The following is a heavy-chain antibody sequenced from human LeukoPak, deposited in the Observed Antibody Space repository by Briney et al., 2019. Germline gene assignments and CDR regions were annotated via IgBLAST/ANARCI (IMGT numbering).Heavy chain of an antibody. CDR2: ISGSGGST. J-gene: IGHJ4*02. V-gene: IGHV3-23*01. Sequence: GGSLRLFCAASAFTFATYAMSWVRQAPGKGLEWVSSISGSGGSTHYADSVRGRFTISRDNSKSTLYLQMNSLRAEDTAIYYCAKMPAYYYDSSGYAFHFDYWGQGTLVTVSS. CDR1: AFTFATYA. D-gene: IGHD3-22*01. CDR3: AKMPAYYYDSSGYAFHFDY.